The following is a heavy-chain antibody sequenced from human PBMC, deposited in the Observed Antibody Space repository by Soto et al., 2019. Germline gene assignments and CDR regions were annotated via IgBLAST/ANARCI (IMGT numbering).Heavy chain of an antibody. CDR3: ANGKEKELSREFDY. CDR1: GFTFSSYG. D-gene: IGHD1-26*01. CDR2: ISYDGSNK. Sequence: QVQLVESGGGGVQPGRSLRLSCAASGFTFSSYGMHWVRQAPGKGLEWVAVISYDGSNKYYADSVKGRFTISRDNSKNTLYLQMNSLSAEDAAVYFCANGKEKELSREFDYWGQGTLVTVSS. V-gene: IGHV3-30*18. J-gene: IGHJ4*02.